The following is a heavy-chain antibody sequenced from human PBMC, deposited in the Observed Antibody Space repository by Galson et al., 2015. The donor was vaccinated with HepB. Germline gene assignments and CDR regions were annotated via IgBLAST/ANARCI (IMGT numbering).Heavy chain of an antibody. Sequence: SLRLSCAASGFAFINYAMTWVRQAPGKGLEWVSCISKSGSETFYADSVKGRFTISRDNSRNTLFLQMNSLRDDDTAVYYCARDRADIVVVPAAIVYYYGMDVWGQGTTVTVSS. CDR1: GFAFINYA. J-gene: IGHJ6*02. CDR2: ISKSGSET. V-gene: IGHV3-23*01. CDR3: ARDRADIVVVPAAIVYYYGMDV. D-gene: IGHD2-2*01.